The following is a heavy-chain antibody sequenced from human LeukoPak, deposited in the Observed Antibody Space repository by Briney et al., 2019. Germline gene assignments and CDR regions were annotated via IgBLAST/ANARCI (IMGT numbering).Heavy chain of an antibody. CDR2: IYYSGNT. J-gene: IGHJ5*02. CDR1: GGSISSDTYY. CDR3: ARGWGYYDFWSGPRKNWFDP. V-gene: IGHV4-39*07. Sequence: SETLSLTCTVSGGSISSDTYYWGWIRQPPGRGLEWIGSIYYSGNTYYNPSLKSRVTISVHTSKKQFSLKLSSVTAADAAVYYCARGWGYYDFWSGPRKNWFDPWGQGTLVTVSS. D-gene: IGHD3-3*01.